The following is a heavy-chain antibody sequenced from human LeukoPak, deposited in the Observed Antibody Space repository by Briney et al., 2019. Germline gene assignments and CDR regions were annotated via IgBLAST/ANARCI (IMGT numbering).Heavy chain of an antibody. CDR2: IQHSVGT. Sequence: SETLSLTCVIYGASFSEYYWSWIRQPLRKGLEWIGEIQHSVGTKYNPSLKSRVTISADTSKNQFSQNLSSVPAADTAVYYCAKNNWFDPWGQGTLVTVSS. J-gene: IGHJ5*02. CDR3: AKNNWFDP. V-gene: IGHV4-34*01. CDR1: GASFSEYY.